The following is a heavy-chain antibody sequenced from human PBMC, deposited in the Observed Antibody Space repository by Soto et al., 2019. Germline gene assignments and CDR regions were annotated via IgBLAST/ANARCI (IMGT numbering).Heavy chain of an antibody. V-gene: IGHV5-51*01. CDR1: GYTFSNFW. D-gene: IGHD6-13*01. CDR2: IYPGDSET. CDR3: ARSPRSSPYFDY. Sequence: GESLKISCQCSGYTFSNFWIAWVRQLPGKGLEYMGIIYPGDSETRYSPSFHGKVTISADRSVGTAYLQWSSLEASDSACYFCARSPRSSPYFDYWGHGALVTVSS. J-gene: IGHJ4*01.